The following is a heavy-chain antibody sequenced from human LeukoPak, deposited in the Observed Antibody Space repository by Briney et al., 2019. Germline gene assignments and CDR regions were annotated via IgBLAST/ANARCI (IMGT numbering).Heavy chain of an antibody. J-gene: IGHJ5*02. V-gene: IGHV1-69*05. CDR3: ARDNYAGANWFDP. CDR1: GVTFSSYA. Sequence: SVKVSCKASGVTFSSYAISWVRQAPGQGLEWMGGIIPIFGTANYAQKFQGRGRITTDESTSTAYMELSSLSSEDTAVYYCARDNYAGANWFDPWGQGTLVTVSS. D-gene: IGHD1-7*01. CDR2: IIPIFGTA.